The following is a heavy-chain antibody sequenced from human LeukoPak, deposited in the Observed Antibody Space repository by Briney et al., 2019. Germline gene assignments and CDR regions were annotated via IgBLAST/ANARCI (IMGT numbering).Heavy chain of an antibody. CDR2: TL. CDR3: ARDRHDYINSGPAYYYGMDV. D-gene: IGHD4-11*01. J-gene: IGHJ6*02. V-gene: IGHV3-48*02. Sequence: TLYYADSVKGRFTISRDSAKNSLYLQMNSLRDEDTAVYYCARDRHDYINSGPAYYYGMDVWGQGTTVTVSS.